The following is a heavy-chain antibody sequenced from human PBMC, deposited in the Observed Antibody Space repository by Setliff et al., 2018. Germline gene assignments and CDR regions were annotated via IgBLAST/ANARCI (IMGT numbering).Heavy chain of an antibody. V-gene: IGHV4-38-2*02. J-gene: IGHJ6*03. CDR3: ARDNRARHYMDV. CDR2: ILFSGDT. Sequence: PSETLSLTCAVSGYSISSGFSWVWIRRSPGKGLEWIGRILFSGDTYYNPSLNSRVTISADTSKNQFSLNLSSVTAADTAVYYCARDNRARHYMDVWGKGTTGTVSS. CDR1: GYSISSGFS. D-gene: IGHD3-10*01.